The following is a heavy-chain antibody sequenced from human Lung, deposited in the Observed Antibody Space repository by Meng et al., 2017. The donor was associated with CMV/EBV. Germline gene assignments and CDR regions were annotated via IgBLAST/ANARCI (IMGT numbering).Heavy chain of an antibody. J-gene: IGHJ6*02. CDR1: RGTFSSYA. CDR2: IIPVFAIA. Sequence: SXXVSXKASRGTFSSYAFSWVRQAPGQGLEWMGGIIPVFAIANYAQKFQGRITITTDESTSTAYVELSSLRSEDTAVYYCARDRTGDCSSTSCYNYYYYYGMDVWXQGTTVTVSS. D-gene: IGHD2-2*02. V-gene: IGHV1-69*05. CDR3: ARDRTGDCSSTSCYNYYYYYGMDV.